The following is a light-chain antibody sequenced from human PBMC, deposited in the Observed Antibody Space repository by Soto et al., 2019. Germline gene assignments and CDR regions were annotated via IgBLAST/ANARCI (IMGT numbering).Light chain of an antibody. J-gene: IGKJ4*01. V-gene: IGKV3D-15*01. CDR1: RSAGNN. CDR3: QHYNNWVLT. Sequence: IVMTQSPATLSVSLGERVTLSCRASRSAGNNLAWYQQRVGQAPRLVIFDTSTRATGIPARFSGSGSETEFTLTINSLQAEDFAVYYSQHYNNWVLTFGGGTKVEIK. CDR2: DTS.